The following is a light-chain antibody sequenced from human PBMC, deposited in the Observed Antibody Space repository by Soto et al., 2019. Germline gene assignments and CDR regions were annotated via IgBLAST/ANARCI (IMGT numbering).Light chain of an antibody. Sequence: QSVLTQPPSASGTPGQRVIISCSGSNSNIGTNPVNWYQQLPGTAPKLLFYRDNHRPSGVPDRLSGSKSGTSASLAISGLQSEDEADYDCAAWDDSLNGAVFGGGTQLTVL. CDR1: NSNIGTNP. CDR2: RDN. J-gene: IGLJ7*01. V-gene: IGLV1-44*01. CDR3: AAWDDSLNGAV.